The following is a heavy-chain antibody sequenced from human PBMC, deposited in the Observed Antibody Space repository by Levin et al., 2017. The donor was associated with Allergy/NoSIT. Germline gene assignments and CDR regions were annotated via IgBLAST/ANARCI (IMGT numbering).Heavy chain of an antibody. CDR1: GFTFSSYA. CDR3: AKVTRVVPAAIADTYYYYGMDV. Sequence: PGGSLRLSCAASGFTFSSYAMSWVRQAPGKGLEWVSAISGSGGSTYYADSVKGRFTISRDNSKNTLYLQMNSLRAEDTAVYYCAKVTRVVPAAIADTYYYYGMDVWGQGTTVTVSS. D-gene: IGHD2-2*02. V-gene: IGHV3-23*01. J-gene: IGHJ6*02. CDR2: ISGSGGST.